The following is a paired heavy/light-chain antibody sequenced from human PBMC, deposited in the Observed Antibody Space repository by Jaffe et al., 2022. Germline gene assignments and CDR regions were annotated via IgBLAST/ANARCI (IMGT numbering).Light chain of an antibody. V-gene: IGKV3-15*01. CDR2: GAS. Sequence: EILMTQSPATLSVSPGERATLSCRASQSVGSDLAWYQQKPGQAPRLLIYGASTRATGIPARFSGSGSGTEFTLTISSLQSEDFAVYYCQHYSNWPPLTFGGGTKVEIK. CDR1: QSVGSD. J-gene: IGKJ4*01. CDR3: QHYSNWPPLT.
Heavy chain of an antibody. CDR2: IRYDTNIK. CDR3: AKEGPGRAFDI. V-gene: IGHV3-30*02. J-gene: IGHJ3*02. Sequence: QVQLVESGGGVVQPGGSLRLSCAASGFTFSSYGMHWVRQAPGKGLEWVAFIRYDTNIKYYADSVKGRFTISRDNSRNMLYLPMDSLRVEDTAIYYCAKEGPGRAFDIWGQGTMVTVSS. CDR1: GFTFSSYG.